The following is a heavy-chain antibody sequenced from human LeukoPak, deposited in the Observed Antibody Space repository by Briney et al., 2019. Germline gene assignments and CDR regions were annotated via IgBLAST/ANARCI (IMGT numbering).Heavy chain of an antibody. D-gene: IGHD3-9*01. J-gene: IGHJ4*02. CDR3: ASGRVLRYFDWLLRKFDY. Sequence: GGSLRLSCAASGFTFSDYYMSWIRQAPGKGLEWVSYISSSGGTIYYADSVKGRFTISRDNAKNSLYLQMNSLRAEDTAVYYCASGRVLRYFDWLLRKFDYWGQGTLVTVSS. CDR1: GFTFSDYY. CDR2: ISSSGGTI. V-gene: IGHV3-11*01.